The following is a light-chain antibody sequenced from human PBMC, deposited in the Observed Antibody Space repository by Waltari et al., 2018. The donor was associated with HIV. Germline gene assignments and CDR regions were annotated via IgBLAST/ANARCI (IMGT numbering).Light chain of an antibody. J-gene: IGLJ2*01. Sequence: QAVVTQEPPLTVSPGGTVTLTWDSSTGAVTSDHYPYWFQRTPGQAPRTLIYDTSNKHSWTPARFSGSLLGGKAALTLSGAQPEDEAEYYCLLSYGGARVFGGGTKLTVL. V-gene: IGLV7-46*01. CDR3: LLSYGGARV. CDR1: TGAVTSDHY. CDR2: DTS.